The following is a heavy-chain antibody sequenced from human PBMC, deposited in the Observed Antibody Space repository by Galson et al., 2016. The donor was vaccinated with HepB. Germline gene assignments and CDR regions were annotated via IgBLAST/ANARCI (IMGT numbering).Heavy chain of an antibody. Sequence: SLRLSCAASGFTFSSYAMSWVRQAPGKGLEWVSATSGSGASTFYADSVKGRFTISRDNSKNTLYLQMNSLRAEDTAVYYCAKGENWNYGVWWYFDLRGRGTLVTVSS. J-gene: IGHJ2*01. V-gene: IGHV3-23*01. CDR3: AKGENWNYGVWWYFDL. D-gene: IGHD1-7*01. CDR2: TSGSGAST. CDR1: GFTFSSYA.